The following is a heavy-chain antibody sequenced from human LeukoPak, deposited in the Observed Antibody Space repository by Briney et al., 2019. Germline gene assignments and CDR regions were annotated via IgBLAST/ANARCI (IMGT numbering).Heavy chain of an antibody. Sequence: PSETLSLTCTVSGGSISSGSYYWSWIRQPAGKGLEWIGRIYTSGSTNYNPSLKSRVTISVDTSKNQFSLKLSSVAAADTAVYYCARASTYYDFWSDYYTYYFDYWGQGTLVTVSS. CDR1: GGSISSGSYY. D-gene: IGHD3-3*01. V-gene: IGHV4-61*02. CDR3: ARASTYYDFWSDYYTYYFDY. CDR2: IYTSGST. J-gene: IGHJ4*02.